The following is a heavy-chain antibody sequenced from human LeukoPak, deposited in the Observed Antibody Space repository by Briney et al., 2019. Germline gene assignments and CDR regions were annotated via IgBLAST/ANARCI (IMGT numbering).Heavy chain of an antibody. CDR1: GASLSSAGYY. D-gene: IGHD5-24*01. CDR3: AGLYNYYFDY. V-gene: IGHV4-30-4*01. Sequence: SQTLSLTCTVSGASLSSAGYYWSWLRQPPGTGLEWIGYIYHTGITYYNPSLKSRVTISVDTSKNQFSLKLSSVPAADTAVYYCAGLYNYYFDYWGQGALVTVSS. CDR2: IYHTGIT. J-gene: IGHJ4*02.